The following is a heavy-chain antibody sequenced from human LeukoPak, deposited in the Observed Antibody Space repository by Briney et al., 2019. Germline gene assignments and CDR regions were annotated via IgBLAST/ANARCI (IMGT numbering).Heavy chain of an antibody. D-gene: IGHD6-13*01. J-gene: IGHJ4*02. CDR1: GGSISSSSYY. V-gene: IGHV4-39*01. Sequence: SETLSLTCTVSGGSISSSSYYWGWIRQPPGKGLEWIGSIYYSGSTYYNPFLKSRVTISVDTSKNQFSLKLSSVTAADTAVYYCARQIAAAGSYFDYWGQGTLVTVSS. CDR3: ARQIAAAGSYFDY. CDR2: IYYSGST.